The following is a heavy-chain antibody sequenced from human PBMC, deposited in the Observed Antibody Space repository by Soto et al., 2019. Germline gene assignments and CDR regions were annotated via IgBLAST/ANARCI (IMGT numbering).Heavy chain of an antibody. Sequence: GESLKISRKGSGYSFSSYWISWGGQMPGKGLEWMGRIDPSDSYTNYSPSFQGHVTISADKSISTAYLQWSSLKASDTAMYYCASLLYDSSASGAFDIWGQGTMVTVSS. CDR2: IDPSDSYT. V-gene: IGHV5-10-1*01. CDR1: GYSFSSYW. J-gene: IGHJ3*02. D-gene: IGHD3-22*01. CDR3: ASLLYDSSASGAFDI.